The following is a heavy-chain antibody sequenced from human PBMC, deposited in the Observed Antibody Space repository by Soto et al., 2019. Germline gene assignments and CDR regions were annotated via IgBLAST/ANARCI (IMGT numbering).Heavy chain of an antibody. J-gene: IGHJ2*01. Sequence: ASVKVSCKASGYTFSSYGISWVRQAPGQGLEWMGWISTSKGDAGYAQKLQGRVTMTTDTSTSTAYMELSSLRSEDTAVYYCARGGSLYWYFDLWGRGTLVTVSS. V-gene: IGHV1-18*01. CDR3: ARGGSLYWYFDL. CDR2: ISTSKGDA. D-gene: IGHD1-26*01. CDR1: GYTFSSYG.